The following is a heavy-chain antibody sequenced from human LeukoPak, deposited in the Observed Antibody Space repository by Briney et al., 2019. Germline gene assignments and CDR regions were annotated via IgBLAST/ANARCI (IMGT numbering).Heavy chain of an antibody. CDR3: ARSLKLSSSFAYHYYYGMDV. CDR1: GGSISSGSYY. CDR2: IYTSGST. Sequence: TLSLTCTVSGGSISSGSYYRSWIRQPAGKGLEWIGRIYTSGSTNYNPSLKSRVTISVDTSKNQFSLKLSSVTAADTAVYYCARSLKLSSSFAYHYYYGMDVWGQGTTVTVSS. D-gene: IGHD6-6*01. V-gene: IGHV4-61*02. J-gene: IGHJ6*02.